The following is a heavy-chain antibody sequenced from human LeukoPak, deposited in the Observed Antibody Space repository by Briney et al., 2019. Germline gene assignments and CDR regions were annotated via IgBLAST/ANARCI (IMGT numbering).Heavy chain of an antibody. CDR3: ARENGVPAAREYYYYYMDV. CDR1: GYTFTTYY. J-gene: IGHJ6*03. Sequence: ASVKVSCKASGYTFTTYYMHWVRQAPGQGLEWMGWINPNSGGTNYAQKFQGRVTMTRDTSISTAYMELSRLRSDDTAVYYCARENGVPAAREYYYYYMDVWGKGTTVTVSS. V-gene: IGHV1-2*02. CDR2: INPNSGGT. D-gene: IGHD2-2*01.